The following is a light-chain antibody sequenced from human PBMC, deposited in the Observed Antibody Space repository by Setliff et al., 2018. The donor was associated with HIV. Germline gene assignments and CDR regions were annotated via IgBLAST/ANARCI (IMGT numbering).Light chain of an antibody. V-gene: IGLV2-14*03. Sequence: SALTQPASVSGSPGQSITISCTGTSSDVGGYNYVSWYQQHPGKAPKLMIFDVSNRPSGVSNRFSGSKSGNTASLTISGLQAEDEADYYCSSYTSSGTPYVFGSGTKVTVL. J-gene: IGLJ1*01. CDR1: SSDVGGYNY. CDR2: DVS. CDR3: SSYTSSGTPYV.